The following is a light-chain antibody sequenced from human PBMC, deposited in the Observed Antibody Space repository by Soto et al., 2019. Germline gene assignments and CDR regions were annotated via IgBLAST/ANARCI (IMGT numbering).Light chain of an antibody. J-gene: IGLJ3*02. V-gene: IGLV2-23*02. CDR1: SSDVGSFNF. CDR3: CSDAGSLTWV. CDR2: EVT. Sequence: QSALTQPASVSGSPGQSITISCTGTSSDVGSFNFVSWYQQHPGKAPKLIIYEVTKRPSGVSDRFSGSKSGNSASLTISGLQADDEADYYCCSDAGSLTWVFGGGTKLTVL.